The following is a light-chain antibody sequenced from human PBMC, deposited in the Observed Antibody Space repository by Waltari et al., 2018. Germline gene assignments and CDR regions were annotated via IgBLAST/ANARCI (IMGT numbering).Light chain of an antibody. CDR2: EVS. V-gene: IGLV2-14*01. CDR1: SSDVGGYNY. CDR3: SSYTSSSTLV. Sequence: QSALTQPASVSGSPGQSITISCTGTSSDVGGYNYVSWYQQHPGKAPKLMIYEVSDRPSGLSNGFSGSKSGNTASLTISGLQAEDEADYYCSSYTSSSTLVFGGGTKLTVL. J-gene: IGLJ2*01.